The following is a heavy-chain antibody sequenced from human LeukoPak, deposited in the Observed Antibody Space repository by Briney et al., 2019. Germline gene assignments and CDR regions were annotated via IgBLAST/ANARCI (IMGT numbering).Heavy chain of an antibody. V-gene: IGHV3-30*18. Sequence: PGRALRLSCAASGXTFSSYGMHWGRQAPGEGLEWVAVISYEGSNKYYADSVRGRFTISRDNSKNTLYLQMNSVRAEDTAVYYCAKSEFRLPGNYFDYWGQGTLVTVSS. CDR3: AKSEFRLPGNYFDY. J-gene: IGHJ4*02. D-gene: IGHD3-10*01. CDR1: GXTFSSYG. CDR2: ISYEGSNK.